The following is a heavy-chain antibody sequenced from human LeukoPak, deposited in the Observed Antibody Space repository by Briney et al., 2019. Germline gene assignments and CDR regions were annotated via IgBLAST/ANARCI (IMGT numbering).Heavy chain of an antibody. Sequence: PSETLSLTCTVSGGSISSYHWSWIRQPPGKGLEWIGYIYYSGSTNYNPSLKSRVTISVDTSKNQFSLKLSSVTAADTAVYYCARVRGGQLGGRFDYWGQGTLVTVSS. J-gene: IGHJ4*02. V-gene: IGHV4-59*01. CDR3: ARVRGGQLGGRFDY. CDR1: GGSISSYH. D-gene: IGHD3-10*01. CDR2: IYYSGST.